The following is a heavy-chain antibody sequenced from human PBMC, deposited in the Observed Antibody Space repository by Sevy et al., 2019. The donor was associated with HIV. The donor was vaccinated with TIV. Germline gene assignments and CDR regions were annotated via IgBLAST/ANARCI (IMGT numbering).Heavy chain of an antibody. CDR3: VKEIASYDYVWGSYRPRVFDY. J-gene: IGHJ4*02. Sequence: GGSLRLSCSASGFTFSSYAMHWVRQAPGKGLEYVSAISSNGGSTYYADSVKGRFTISRDNSKNTLYLQMGSLRAEDTAVYYCVKEIASYDYVWGSYRPRVFDYWGQGTLVTVSS. CDR2: ISSNGGST. V-gene: IGHV3-64D*06. D-gene: IGHD3-16*02. CDR1: GFTFSSYA.